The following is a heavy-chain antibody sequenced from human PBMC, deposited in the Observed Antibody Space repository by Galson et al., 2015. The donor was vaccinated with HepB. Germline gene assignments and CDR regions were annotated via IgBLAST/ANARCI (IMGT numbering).Heavy chain of an antibody. CDR2: ISYDGSNK. Sequence: SLRLSCAASGFTFSSYAMHWVRQAPGKGLEWVAVISYDGSNKYYADSVKGRFTISRDNSKNTLYLQMNSLRAEDTAVYYCARDFDPRGYSYGYPHYYFDYWGQGTLVTVSS. CDR1: GFTFSSYA. CDR3: ARDFDPRGYSYGYPHYYFDY. D-gene: IGHD5-18*01. V-gene: IGHV3-30*04. J-gene: IGHJ4*02.